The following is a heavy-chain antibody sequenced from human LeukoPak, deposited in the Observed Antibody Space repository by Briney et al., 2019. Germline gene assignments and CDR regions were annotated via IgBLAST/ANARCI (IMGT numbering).Heavy chain of an antibody. CDR1: GGSFSGYY. J-gene: IGHJ4*02. D-gene: IGHD1-26*01. V-gene: IGHV4-34*01. CDR3: ARDQRSLFDV. Sequence: SETLSLTCAVYGGSFSGYYWSWIRQPSGKGLEWIGEINQSGTTNYNPSLKSRVTISVDTSKNQFSLKLTSVTAADTAVYYCARDQRSLFDVWGQGSLVTVSS. CDR2: INQSGTT.